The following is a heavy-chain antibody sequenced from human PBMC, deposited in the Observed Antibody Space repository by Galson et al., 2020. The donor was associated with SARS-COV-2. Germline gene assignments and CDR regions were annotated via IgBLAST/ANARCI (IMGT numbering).Heavy chain of an antibody. V-gene: IGHV4-38-2*01. CDR2: VHRSGST. D-gene: IGHD2-21*02. CDR1: GNSISSGYF. CDR3: ARHTHMVTSSPFEY. J-gene: IGHJ4*02. Sequence: SETLSLTCAVSGNSISSGYFWGWIRQSPGQGLEWIGSVHRSGSTYFNPSLKSRVTMSVDTSKNHFSLNLSSVTAADTALYYCARHTHMVTSSPFEYWGQGTPVTVSS.